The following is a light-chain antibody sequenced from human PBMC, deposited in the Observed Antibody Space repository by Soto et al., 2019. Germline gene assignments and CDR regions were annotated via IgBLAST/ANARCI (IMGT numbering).Light chain of an antibody. CDR3: QQYGSSQWA. J-gene: IGKJ1*01. CDR2: GVS. Sequence: EIVLTQSPGTLSLSPGERATLSCRASQSVSSSYFAWYQQKPGQAPRLLIYGVSSRATGIPDRFSGSGSGADFTLTISRLEPEGFAVYYCQQYGSSQWAVGQGTKVESK. CDR1: QSVSSSY. V-gene: IGKV3-20*01.